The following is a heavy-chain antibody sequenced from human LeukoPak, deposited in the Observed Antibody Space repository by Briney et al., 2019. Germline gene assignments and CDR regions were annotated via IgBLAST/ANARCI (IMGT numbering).Heavy chain of an antibody. V-gene: IGHV3-53*01. CDR1: GFTVSSNY. CDR3: ARASGYSGYDPFDY. D-gene: IGHD5-12*01. CDR2: IYSGGDT. Sequence: GGSLTLSCAASGFTVSSNYMRWVRQAPGKGLEWVSVIYSGGDTYYADSVKGRFTISRDNSKNTLYLQMNTLRAEDTAVYYSARASGYSGYDPFDYWGQGTLVTVSS. J-gene: IGHJ4*02.